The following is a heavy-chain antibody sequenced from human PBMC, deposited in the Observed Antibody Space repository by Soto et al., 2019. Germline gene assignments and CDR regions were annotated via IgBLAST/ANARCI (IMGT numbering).Heavy chain of an antibody. CDR1: GGSISSYY. V-gene: IGHV4-59*08. Sequence: SETLSLTCTVSGGSISSYYWSWIRQPPGKGLEWIGYIYYSGSTNYNPSLKSRVTISVDTSKNQFSLKLSSVTAADTAVYYCARLLTRDCTNGVCPGWYYYYMDVWGKGTTVTVSS. CDR3: ARLLTRDCTNGVCPGWYYYYMDV. D-gene: IGHD2-8*01. CDR2: IYYSGST. J-gene: IGHJ6*03.